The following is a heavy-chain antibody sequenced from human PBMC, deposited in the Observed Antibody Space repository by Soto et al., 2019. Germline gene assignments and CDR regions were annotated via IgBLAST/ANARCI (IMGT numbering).Heavy chain of an antibody. CDR1: GFTFSSYG. D-gene: IGHD4-17*01. CDR2: ISNDGSDK. V-gene: IGHV3-30*18. J-gene: IGHJ4*02. CDR3: AKEGRYGDYGNY. Sequence: GGSLRLSCAASGFTFSSYGMHWVRQAPGKGLEWVAVISNDGSDKYYADSVKGRFTISRDNSKNTLHMQMNSLRAEDTAVYYCAKEGRYGDYGNYWGQGTLVTVSS.